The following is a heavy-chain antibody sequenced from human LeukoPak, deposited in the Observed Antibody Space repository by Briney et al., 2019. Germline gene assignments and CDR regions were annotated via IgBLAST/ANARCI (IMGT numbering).Heavy chain of an antibody. CDR3: AKAPVVVPAAIDY. CDR2: ISGSGGST. V-gene: IGHV3-23*01. CDR1: GFTFSSYA. D-gene: IGHD2-2*02. J-gene: IGHJ4*02. Sequence: GGSLRLSCAASGFTFSSYAMSWVRQAPGKGLEWVSAISGSGGSTYYAVSVKGRFTISRDNSKNTLYLQMNSLRAEDTAVYYCAKAPVVVPAAIDYWGQGTLVTVSS.